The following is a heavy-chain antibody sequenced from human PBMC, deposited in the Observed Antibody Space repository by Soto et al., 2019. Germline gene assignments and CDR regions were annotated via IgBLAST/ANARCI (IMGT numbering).Heavy chain of an antibody. CDR1: GESLNNYY. D-gene: IGHD2-2*01. J-gene: IGHJ6*03. V-gene: IGHV4-34*02. Sequence: QVQLQQWGAGLLKPSETLSLTCGVYGESLNNYYWTWIRQPPGKGLEWIGEINHSGGTNNNPSLKSRVTISVDTSKNEFSPNLRSVTAADMGVYYCAAASIVEVGGALRYYYYMDVWGKGTTVTATS. CDR3: AAASIVEVGGALRYYYYMDV. CDR2: INHSGGT.